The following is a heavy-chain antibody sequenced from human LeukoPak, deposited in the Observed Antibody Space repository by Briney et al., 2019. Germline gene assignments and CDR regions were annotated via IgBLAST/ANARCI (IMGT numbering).Heavy chain of an antibody. CDR1: GFTFSDYY. D-gene: IGHD3-3*01. CDR3: ARDQGYYDFWSGSSPPAYYYGMDV. V-gene: IGHV3-11*06. J-gene: IGHJ6*02. Sequence: PGGSLRLSCAASGFTFSDYYMSWIRQAPGKGLGRVSYISSSSSYTNYADSVKGRFTIFRDNAKNSVYLQMNSLRAEDTAVYYCARDQGYYDFWSGSSPPAYYYGMDVWGQGTTVTVSS. CDR2: ISSSSSYT.